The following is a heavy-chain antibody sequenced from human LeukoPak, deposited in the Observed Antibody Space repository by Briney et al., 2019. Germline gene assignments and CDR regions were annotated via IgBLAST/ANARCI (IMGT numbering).Heavy chain of an antibody. CDR1: GFTFSNYV. Sequence: GGSLRLSCAASGFTFSNYVVNWVRQAPGKGLEWVAVIWYDGSNKYYADSVKGRFTISRDNSKNTLYLQMSSLRAEDTAVYYCARDHCSSTSCAYYYYAMDVWGQGTTVTVSS. CDR2: IWYDGSNK. CDR3: ARDHCSSTSCAYYYYAMDV. V-gene: IGHV3-33*08. J-gene: IGHJ6*02. D-gene: IGHD2-2*01.